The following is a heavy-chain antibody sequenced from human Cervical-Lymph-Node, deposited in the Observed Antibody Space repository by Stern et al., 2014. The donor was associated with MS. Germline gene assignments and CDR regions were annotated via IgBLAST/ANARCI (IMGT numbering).Heavy chain of an antibody. CDR2: VSWNSDTI. CDR3: AKGEVSSITIAGTGIDY. J-gene: IGHJ4*02. CDR1: GFTFDDYA. V-gene: IGHV3-9*01. D-gene: IGHD6-13*01. Sequence: QLVESGGGLVQPGRSLRLSCAVSGFTFDDYAMHWVRQAPGKGLEWVSGVSWNSDTIDYAESVKGRFTISRDNAKNSLYLRMSSLRAEDTAFYFCAKGEVSSITIAGTGIDYWGQGTLVTVS.